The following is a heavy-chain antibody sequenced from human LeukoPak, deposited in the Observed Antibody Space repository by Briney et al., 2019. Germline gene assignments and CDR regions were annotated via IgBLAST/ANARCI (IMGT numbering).Heavy chain of an antibody. Sequence: SETLSLTCTVSGGSISSSSYYWGWIRQPPGKGLEWIGSIYYSGSTYYNPSLKSRVIISVDTSKNQFSLKLSSVTAADTAVYYCARHVRAYYFDYWGQGTLVTVSS. D-gene: IGHD2-21*01. CDR3: ARHVRAYYFDY. J-gene: IGHJ4*02. CDR1: GGSISSSSYY. CDR2: IYYSGST. V-gene: IGHV4-39*01.